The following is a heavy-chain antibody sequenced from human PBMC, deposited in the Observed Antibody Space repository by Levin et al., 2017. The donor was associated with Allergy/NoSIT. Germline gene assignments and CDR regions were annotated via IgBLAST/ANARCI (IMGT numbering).Heavy chain of an antibody. CDR2: IIPILDIP. CDR3: ARGSPESSSWYSHY. J-gene: IGHJ4*02. V-gene: IGHV1-69*04. Sequence: SVKVSCKASGGIFSSYSINWVRQAPGQGLEWMGRIIPILDIPNYAQKFQGRVTITADKSTSTAYMELSSLRSEDTAVYYCARGSPESSSWYSHYWGQGTLVTVSS. CDR1: GGIFSSYS. D-gene: IGHD6-13*01.